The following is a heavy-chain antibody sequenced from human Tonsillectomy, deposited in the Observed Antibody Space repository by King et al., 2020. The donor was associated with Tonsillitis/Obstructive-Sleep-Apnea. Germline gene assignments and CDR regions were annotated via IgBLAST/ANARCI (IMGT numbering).Heavy chain of an antibody. CDR2: IDPSDSYT. D-gene: IGHD2-21*01. V-gene: IGHV5-10-1*01. CDR3: ARLYCGGDCSAADY. CDR1: GYSFTSSW. Sequence: VQLVESGAEVKKPGESLRISCTASGYSFTSSWITWVRQMPGKGLEWMGRIDPSDSYTSYSPSFQGHVIISADKSISTAYLQWSSLKASDTAIYHCARLYCGGDCSAADYWGQGTLVSVSS. J-gene: IGHJ4*02.